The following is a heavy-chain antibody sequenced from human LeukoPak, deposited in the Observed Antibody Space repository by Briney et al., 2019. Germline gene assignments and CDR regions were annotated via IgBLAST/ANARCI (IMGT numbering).Heavy chain of an antibody. CDR3: ARGGRGYSYGKIVYYYYYMDV. J-gene: IGHJ6*03. Sequence: SETLSPTCAVYGGSFSGYYWSWIRQPPGKGLEWIGEINHSGSTNYNPSLKSRVTISVDTSKNQFSLKLSSVTAADTAVYYCARGGRGYSYGKIVYYYYYMDVWGKGTTVTVSS. CDR1: GGSFSGYY. V-gene: IGHV4-34*01. D-gene: IGHD5-18*01. CDR2: INHSGST.